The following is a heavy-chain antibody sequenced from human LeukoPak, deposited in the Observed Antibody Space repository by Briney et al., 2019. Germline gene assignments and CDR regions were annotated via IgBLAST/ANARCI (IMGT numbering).Heavy chain of an antibody. J-gene: IGHJ4*02. CDR2: IKQDGSEK. CDR1: GFTFSSNW. D-gene: IGHD3-3*01. Sequence: GGSLRLSCAASGFTFSSNWMSWVRQAPGKGLGWVANIKQDGSEKYYVDSVKGRFTISRDNAKNSLYLQMNSLRAEDTAVYYCARDAHYDFWSGYYSTWPLGYWGQGTLVTVPS. CDR3: ARDAHYDFWSGYYSTWPLGY. V-gene: IGHV3-7*01.